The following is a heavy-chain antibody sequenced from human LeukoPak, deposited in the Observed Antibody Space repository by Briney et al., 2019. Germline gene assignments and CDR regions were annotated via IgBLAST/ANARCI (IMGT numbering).Heavy chain of an antibody. V-gene: IGHV1-8*01. Sequence: ASVKLACKASGYTFTSYDINLVRQATGQGLEWMGWMNPNSGNTGYAQKFQGRVTMTRNTSISTAYMELSSLRSEDTAVYYCARGRGGPPCYYGMDVWGQGTTVTVSS. CDR2: MNPNSGNT. CDR1: GYTFTSYD. CDR3: ARGRGGPPCYYGMDV. D-gene: IGHD3-10*01. J-gene: IGHJ6*02.